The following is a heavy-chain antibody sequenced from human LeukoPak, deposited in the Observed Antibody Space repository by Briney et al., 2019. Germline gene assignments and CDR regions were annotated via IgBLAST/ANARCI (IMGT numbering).Heavy chain of an antibody. Sequence: PSETLSLTCAVYGGSFSGYYWSWIRQPPGKGLEWIGEINHSGSTNYNPSLKSRVTISVDTSKNQFSLKLSSVTAADTAVYYCARGPRTDYDFWSGYYTGIDYWGQGTLVTVSS. CDR2: INHSGST. D-gene: IGHD3-3*01. CDR3: ARGPRTDYDFWSGYYTGIDY. CDR1: GGSFSGYY. V-gene: IGHV4-34*01. J-gene: IGHJ4*02.